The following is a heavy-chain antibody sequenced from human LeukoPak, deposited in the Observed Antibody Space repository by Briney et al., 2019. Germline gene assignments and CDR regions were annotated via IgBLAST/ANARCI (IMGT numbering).Heavy chain of an antibody. CDR2: IRQEGSEK. V-gene: IGHV3-7*01. J-gene: IGHJ4*02. D-gene: IGHD1-26*01. CDR3: ARGGAAPDY. Sequence: GGSLRLSCAASGFTFSSYWTSWVRQAPGKGLEWVANIRQEGSEKNYVDSVKGRFTISRDNAKNSLYLQMNSLRAKDTAVYYCARGGAAPDYWGQGTLVTVSS. CDR1: GFTFSSYW.